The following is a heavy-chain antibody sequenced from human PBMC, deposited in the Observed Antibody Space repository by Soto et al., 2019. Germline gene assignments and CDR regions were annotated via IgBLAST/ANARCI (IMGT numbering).Heavy chain of an antibody. V-gene: IGHV3-64*01. CDR2: ISSNGGTT. D-gene: IGHD1-7*01. CDR3: VRRVSGNYDY. J-gene: IGHJ4*02. CDR1: GFTFSSYD. Sequence: EVQLAESGGGMVQPGGSPRLSCVASGFTFSSYDMHWVRQAPGKGPEYVSSISSNGGTTYYGNSVKGRFTISRDNSKNTLYLQMGSLRAEDMAVYYCVRRVSGNYDYWGQGTLVTVSS.